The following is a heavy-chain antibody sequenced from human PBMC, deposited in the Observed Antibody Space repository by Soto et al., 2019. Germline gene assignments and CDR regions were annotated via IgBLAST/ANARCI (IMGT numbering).Heavy chain of an antibody. V-gene: IGHV3-23*01. CDR2: IIGSGDST. J-gene: IGHJ4*02. D-gene: IGHD2-15*01. Sequence: EVQLLESGGGLVEPGGSLRLSCAAYGFTFRSYAMRWVRQAPGKGLEWISGIIGSGDSTYYADSVRGRFTISRDNSKNTLFLQMNSLTADDTAIYYCAKSFTAGGSSYFDSWGQGSLVTVSS. CDR1: GFTFRSYA. CDR3: AKSFTAGGSSYFDS.